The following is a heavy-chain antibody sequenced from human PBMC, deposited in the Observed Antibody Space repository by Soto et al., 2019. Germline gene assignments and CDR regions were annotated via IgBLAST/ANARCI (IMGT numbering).Heavy chain of an antibody. V-gene: IGHV4-30-2*01. J-gene: IGHJ5*02. CDR3: ARYSGSDYDGWFDP. Sequence: QLQLQESGSGLVKPSQTLSLTCAVSGGSINSGGYSWSWIRQPPGKGLEWIGYTSQSGSTDYNPSLKSRVTISIDRSKNQISLKLGSVTAADTAVYYCARYSGSDYDGWFDPWGQGTLVTVSS. CDR2: TSQSGST. CDR1: GGSINSGGYS. D-gene: IGHD5-12*01.